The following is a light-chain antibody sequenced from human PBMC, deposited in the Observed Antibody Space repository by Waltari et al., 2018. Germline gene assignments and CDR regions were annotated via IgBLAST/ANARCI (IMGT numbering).Light chain of an antibody. Sequence: QPALTQPASVSGSPGQSITISCTGTRSDVGNNNHFCCYQQHPDKIPTLIIYEVSKRPSGVSDRFSGSKSGNTASLTISGLQAEDEADYYCLSYAATVSFGFGGGTKLTVL. CDR3: LSYAATVSFG. CDR2: EVS. CDR1: RSDVGNNNH. J-gene: IGLJ2*01. V-gene: IGLV2-23*02.